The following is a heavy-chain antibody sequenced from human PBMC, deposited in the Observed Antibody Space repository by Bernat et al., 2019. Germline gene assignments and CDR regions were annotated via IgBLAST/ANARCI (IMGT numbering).Heavy chain of an antibody. Sequence: EVQLVESGGGLVQPGGSLRLSCAASGFTVSSNYMSWVRQAPGNGLDLVSVIYSGGSTYYADSVKGRFTISRDNSKNTLYLQMNSLRAEDTAVYYCERAHDGGDFEDWGKGTLVTVSS. J-gene: IGHJ4*02. CDR1: GFTVSSNY. V-gene: IGHV3-66*01. CDR2: IYSGGST. D-gene: IGHD2-15*01. CDR3: ERAHDGGDFED.